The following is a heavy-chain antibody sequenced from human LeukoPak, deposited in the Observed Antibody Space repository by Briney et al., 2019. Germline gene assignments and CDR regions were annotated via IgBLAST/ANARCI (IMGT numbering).Heavy chain of an antibody. CDR2: INPNSGDT. CDR1: GYTFTAYY. V-gene: IGHV1-2*02. J-gene: IGHJ4*02. Sequence: ASVKVSCKPSGYTFTAYYMHWVRQAPGKGLEWMGWINPNSGDTNYAQEFQGRVTMTRDTSIRTVYMELSRLRSDDTAVYYCARHFNLKGFDSWGQGTLITVSS. CDR3: ARHFNLKGFDS. D-gene: IGHD3-9*01.